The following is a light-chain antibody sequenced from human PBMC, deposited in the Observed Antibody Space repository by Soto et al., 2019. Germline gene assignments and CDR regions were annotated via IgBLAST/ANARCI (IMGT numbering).Light chain of an antibody. V-gene: IGKV3-15*01. CDR2: GAS. Sequence: EIVMTQSPATLSVSPGERATLSCRASQSVSTNLAWYQQKPGQSPRLLIYGASTRATGMPARFSGSGSETEFTLTISSLQSEDFAVYYCQQYTNWPPYTFGQGTNLEIK. J-gene: IGKJ2*01. CDR3: QQYTNWPPYT. CDR1: QSVSTN.